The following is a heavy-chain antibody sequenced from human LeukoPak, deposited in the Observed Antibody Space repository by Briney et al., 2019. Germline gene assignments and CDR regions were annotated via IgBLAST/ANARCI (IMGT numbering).Heavy chain of an antibody. Sequence: GGSLRLSCAASGFTFSKYWMHWVRQVPGKGLVWVSLINGDGSTTNYADFVKGRFTISRDNAKNTLSLQVNSLRAEDTAVYYCATGNYYDSRGYYTFGYWGQGTLVTVSS. CDR1: GFTFSKYW. J-gene: IGHJ4*02. D-gene: IGHD3-22*01. V-gene: IGHV3-74*01. CDR2: INGDGSTT. CDR3: ATGNYYDSRGYYTFGY.